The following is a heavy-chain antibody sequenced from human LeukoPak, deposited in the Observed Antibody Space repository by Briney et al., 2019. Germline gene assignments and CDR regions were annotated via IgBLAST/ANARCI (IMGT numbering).Heavy chain of an antibody. CDR3: ARHRWDGTFNFDY. J-gene: IGHJ4*02. D-gene: IGHD1-1*01. V-gene: IGHV4-39*01. CDR2: IYYSGRT. CDR1: GGSISSSSDF. Sequence: SETLSLTCSVSGGSISSSSDFWGWIRQPPGKGLEWIGSIYYSGRTYNNPSLKSRVTISVDTSKNQFSLKLSSVTAADTAVYYCARHRWDGTFNFDYWGQGTLVPVSS.